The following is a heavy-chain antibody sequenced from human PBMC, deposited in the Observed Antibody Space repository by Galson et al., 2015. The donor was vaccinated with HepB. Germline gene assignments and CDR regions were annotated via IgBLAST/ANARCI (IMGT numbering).Heavy chain of an antibody. CDR1: GYTFTSYA. D-gene: IGHD3-10*01. V-gene: IGHV1-3*01. CDR3: ARSAVAMVRGVIKDY. Sequence: SVKVSCKASGYTFTSYAMHWVRQAPGQRLEWMGWINAGNGNTKYSQKFQGRVTITRDTSASTAYMELSSLRSEDTAVYYCARSAVAMVRGVIKDYWGQGTLVTVSS. J-gene: IGHJ4*02. CDR2: INAGNGNT.